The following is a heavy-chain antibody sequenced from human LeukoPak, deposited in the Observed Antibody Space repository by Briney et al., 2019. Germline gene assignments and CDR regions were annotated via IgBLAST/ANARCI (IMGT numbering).Heavy chain of an antibody. D-gene: IGHD3-10*01. CDR2: INHSGIT. Sequence: SETLSLTCAVYGGSFSGYYWSWIRQPPGKGLEWIGEINHSGITNYNPSLKSRVSISVDTSKNQFSLKLSSVTAADTAVYYCARDGWFGEEPATFDPWGQGTLVTVSS. J-gene: IGHJ5*02. CDR1: GGSFSGYY. CDR3: ARDGWFGEEPATFDP. V-gene: IGHV4-34*01.